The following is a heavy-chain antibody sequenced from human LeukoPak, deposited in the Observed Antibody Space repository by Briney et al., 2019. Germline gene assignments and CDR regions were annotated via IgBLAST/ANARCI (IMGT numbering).Heavy chain of an antibody. V-gene: IGHV3-48*02. CDR3: AGGGRYDSSGYYPSIDY. CDR1: GFTFSSFA. J-gene: IGHJ4*02. D-gene: IGHD3-22*01. Sequence: PGGSLRLSCAASGFTFSSFAMSWVRQAPGKGLEWVSYISSSSSTIYYADSVKGRFTISRDNAKNSLYLQMSSLRDEDTAVYYCAGGGRYDSSGYYPSIDYWGQGTLVTVSS. CDR2: ISSSSSTI.